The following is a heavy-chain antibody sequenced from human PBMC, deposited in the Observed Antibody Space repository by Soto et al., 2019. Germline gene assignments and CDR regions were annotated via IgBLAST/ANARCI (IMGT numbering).Heavy chain of an antibody. V-gene: IGHV4-59*01. CDR1: GGSISSYY. CDR3: ARHRGWYYFDY. J-gene: IGHJ4*02. D-gene: IGHD6-19*01. CDR2: IXYXGXT. Sequence: PSETLSLTCTVSGGSISSYYWGWIRQPPGKXLXWXXXIXYXGXTXXXXSLKSRVTISVDTSKNQFSLKLSSVTAADTAVYYCARHRGWYYFDYWGQGTMVTVSS.